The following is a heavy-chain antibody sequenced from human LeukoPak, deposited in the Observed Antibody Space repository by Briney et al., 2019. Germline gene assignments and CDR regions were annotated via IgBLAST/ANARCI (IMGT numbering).Heavy chain of an antibody. D-gene: IGHD2-15*01. Sequence: SETLSLTCAVYGGSFSGYYWSWIRQPPRKGLEWIGEINHSGSTNYNPSLKSRVTILVDTSKNQFSLKLSSVTAADTAVYYCARGDIVVVVAAKTSGYFDYWGQGTLVTVSS. CDR1: GGSFSGYY. CDR3: ARGDIVVVVAAKTSGYFDY. J-gene: IGHJ4*02. CDR2: INHSGST. V-gene: IGHV4-34*01.